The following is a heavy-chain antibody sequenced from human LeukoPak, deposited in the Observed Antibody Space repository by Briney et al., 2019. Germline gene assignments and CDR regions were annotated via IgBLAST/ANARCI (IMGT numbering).Heavy chain of an antibody. V-gene: IGHV3-74*01. CDR2: INSDETTT. D-gene: IGHD3-3*01. CDR3: ARDLRPYDFWSGSDY. Sequence: HPGGSLRLSCAAPGFTFSNYWLHWVRQAPGKGLVWVSRINSDETTTTYADSVRGRFTISRDNAKNTLYLQMNSLRAEDTAVYYCARDLRPYDFWSGSDYWGQGTLVTVSS. J-gene: IGHJ4*02. CDR1: GFTFSNYW.